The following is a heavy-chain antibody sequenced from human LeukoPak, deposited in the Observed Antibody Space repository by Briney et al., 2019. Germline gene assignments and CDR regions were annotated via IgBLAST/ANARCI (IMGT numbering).Heavy chain of an antibody. CDR3: ARSPSTIGWNWGYYFDF. CDR1: GVAISDYF. CDR2: ISTTGST. D-gene: IGHD1-7*01. J-gene: IGHJ4*02. Sequence: SETLSLTCSVSGVAISDYFWSWIRQPAGRDLEWIGRISTTGSTYFNPSLQSRVRMSVDSSKTHFSLRLSSATAADTAVYYCARSPSTIGWNWGYYFDFWGQGHLVTVSS. V-gene: IGHV4-4*07.